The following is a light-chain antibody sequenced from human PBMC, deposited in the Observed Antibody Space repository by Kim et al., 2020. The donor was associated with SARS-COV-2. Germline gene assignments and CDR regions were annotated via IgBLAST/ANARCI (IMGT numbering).Light chain of an antibody. V-gene: IGLV2-14*03. CDR1: SSDVGGYNY. CDR2: DVS. J-gene: IGLJ1*01. Sequence: GQSITISCTGTSSDVGGYNYVSWYQQHPGKAPKLMIYDVSNRPSGVSNRFSGSKSGNTVFLTISGLQAEDEADYYCSSYTSSSTLVFGTGTKVTVL. CDR3: SSYTSSSTLV.